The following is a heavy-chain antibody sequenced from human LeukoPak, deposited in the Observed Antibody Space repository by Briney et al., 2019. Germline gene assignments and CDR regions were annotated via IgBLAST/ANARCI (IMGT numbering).Heavy chain of an antibody. CDR3: ARAVAGTSGRFALDY. CDR2: IYHSGST. CDR1: GGSISSSNW. J-gene: IGHJ4*02. Sequence: SETLSLTCAVSGGSISSSNWWSWVRQPPGKGLEWIGEIYHSGSTNYNPSLKSRVTISVDKSKNQFSLKLSSVTAADTAVYYCARAVAGTSGRFALDYWGQGILVTVSS. D-gene: IGHD6-19*01. V-gene: IGHV4-4*02.